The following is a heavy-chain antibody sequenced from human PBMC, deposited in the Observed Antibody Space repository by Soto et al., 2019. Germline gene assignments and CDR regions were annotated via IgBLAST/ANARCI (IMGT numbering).Heavy chain of an antibody. Sequence: GGSLRLSCTGSGFTFNSLSLHWVRQAPGKGLEWVAVISYDGSNKYYADSVKGRFTISRDNSKNTLYLQMNSLRAEDTAVYYCVREGEVVAACPVYCDGLAVWAQGSTVTGSS. CDR1: GFTFNSLS. D-gene: IGHD6-6*01. CDR3: VREGEVVAACPVYCDGLAV. V-gene: IGHV3-30-3*01. J-gene: IGHJ6*02. CDR2: ISYDGSNK.